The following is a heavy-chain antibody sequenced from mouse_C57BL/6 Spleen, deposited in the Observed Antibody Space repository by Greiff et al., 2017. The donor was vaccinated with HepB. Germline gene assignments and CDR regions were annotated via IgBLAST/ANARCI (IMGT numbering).Heavy chain of an antibody. CDR3: ARKDYYGSSPYWYFDV. CDR1: GYTFTSYW. CDR2: IHPNSGST. V-gene: IGHV1-64*01. D-gene: IGHD1-1*01. Sequence: QVQLQQPGAELVKPGASVNLSCKASGYTFTSYWMHWVKQRPGQGLEWIGMIHPNSGSTNYNEKFKSKATLTVDKSSSTAYMQLSSLTSEDSAVYYCARKDYYGSSPYWYFDVWGTGTTVTVSS. J-gene: IGHJ1*03.